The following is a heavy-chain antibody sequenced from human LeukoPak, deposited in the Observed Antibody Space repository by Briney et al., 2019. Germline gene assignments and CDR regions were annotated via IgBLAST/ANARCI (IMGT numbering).Heavy chain of an antibody. Sequence: PGGSLRLSCAASRFTFSDYYMSWIRQTPGKGLEWVSYISSSGSTIYYADSVKGRFTISRDNAKNSLYLQMNSLRAEDTAVYYCARGYNNYGYVFDIWGQGTVVTVSS. V-gene: IGHV3-11*04. CDR2: ISSSGSTI. J-gene: IGHJ3*02. D-gene: IGHD4-11*01. CDR3: ARGYNNYGYVFDI. CDR1: RFTFSDYY.